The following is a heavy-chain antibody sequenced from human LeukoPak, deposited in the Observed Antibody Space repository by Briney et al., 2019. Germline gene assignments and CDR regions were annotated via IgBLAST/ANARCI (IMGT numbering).Heavy chain of an antibody. Sequence: GRSLRLSCAASGFTFSSYAMNWVRQAPGKGLEWVADIKYDGSNKYYADSVKGRFTISRDNSKNTLYLQMNSLRAEDTAVYYCARDPSPLRYFGWLLSPYFDYWGQGTLVTVSS. J-gene: IGHJ4*02. V-gene: IGHV3-30*04. CDR2: IKYDGSNK. D-gene: IGHD3-9*01. CDR3: ARDPSPLRYFGWLLSPYFDY. CDR1: GFTFSSYA.